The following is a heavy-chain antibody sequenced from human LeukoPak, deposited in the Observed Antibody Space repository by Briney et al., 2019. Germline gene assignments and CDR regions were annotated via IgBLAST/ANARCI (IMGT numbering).Heavy chain of an antibody. D-gene: IGHD5-24*01. V-gene: IGHV1-69*13. J-gene: IGHJ4*02. CDR3: ARARGMATITHFDY. CDR1: GGTFSSYA. CDR2: IIPIFGTA. Sequence: SVKVSCKASGGTFSSYAISWVRQAPGQGLEWVGGIIPIFGTANYAQKFQGRVTITADESTSTAYMELSSLRSEDTAVYYCARARGMATITHFDYWGQGTLVTVSS.